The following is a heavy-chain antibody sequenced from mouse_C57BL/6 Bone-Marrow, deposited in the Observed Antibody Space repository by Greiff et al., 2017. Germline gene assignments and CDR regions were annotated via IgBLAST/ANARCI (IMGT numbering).Heavy chain of an antibody. CDR2: IRNKANGYTT. D-gene: IGHD1-1*01. CDR1: GFTFTDYY. Sequence: EVMLVESGGGLVQPGGSLSLSCAASGFTFTDYYMSWVRQPPGKALEWLGFIRNKANGYTTEYSASVKGRFTISRDNSQIILYLQMNALRAEDSATYYCASSYYYGPFAYWGQGTLVTVSA. J-gene: IGHJ3*01. V-gene: IGHV7-3*01. CDR3: ASSYYYGPFAY.